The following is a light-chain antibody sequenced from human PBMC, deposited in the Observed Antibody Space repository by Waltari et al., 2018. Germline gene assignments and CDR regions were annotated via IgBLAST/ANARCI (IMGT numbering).Light chain of an antibody. CDR1: DLPKKY. CDR3: YSTDSSGNHRV. Sequence: SYELTQPPSVSVSPGQTASITCSGHDLPKKYAFWYQQKPGQAPVVVIYEDTKRPSGIPERFSGSSSGTMATFTISGAQVEDEADYYCYSTDSSGNHRVFGRGTKLTVL. J-gene: IGLJ3*02. V-gene: IGLV3-10*01. CDR2: EDT.